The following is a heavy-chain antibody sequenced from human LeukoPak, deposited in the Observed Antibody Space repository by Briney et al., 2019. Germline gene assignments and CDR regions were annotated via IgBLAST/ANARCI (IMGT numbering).Heavy chain of an antibody. D-gene: IGHD6-25*01. Sequence: SETLSLTCTVSGGSISSSSYYWGWIRQPPGKGLEWIGSIYYSGSTYYNPSLKSRVTISVDTSKNQFSLKLSSVTAADTALYYCARHISSNYRQRLASWFDPWGQGTLVTVSS. CDR3: ARHISSNYRQRLASWFDP. CDR1: GGSISSSSYY. CDR2: IYYSGST. V-gene: IGHV4-39*01. J-gene: IGHJ5*02.